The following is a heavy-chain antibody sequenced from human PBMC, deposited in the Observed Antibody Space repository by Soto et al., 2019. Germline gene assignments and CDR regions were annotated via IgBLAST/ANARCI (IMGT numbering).Heavy chain of an antibody. CDR2: IWYDGSNK. V-gene: IGHV3-33*01. Sequence: GGSLRLSCAASGFTFSSYGMHWVRQAPGKGLEWVAVIWYDGSNKYYADSVKGRFTISRDNSKNTLYLQMNSLRAEDTAVYYCAREPDYYDSSGYKYYYGMDVWGQGTTVTVSS. D-gene: IGHD3-22*01. CDR3: AREPDYYDSSGYKYYYGMDV. J-gene: IGHJ6*02. CDR1: GFTFSSYG.